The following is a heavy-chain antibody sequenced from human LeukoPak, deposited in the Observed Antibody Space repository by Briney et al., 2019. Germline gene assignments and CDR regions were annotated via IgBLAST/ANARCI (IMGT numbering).Heavy chain of an antibody. Sequence: GGSLRLSCAASGFTFDDYGMSWVRQAPGKGLEWVSSISSSSSYIYYADSVKGRFTISRDNAKNSLYLRMNSLRTEDTAVYYCARDYYDSSGLDWGQGTLVTVSS. CDR3: ARDYYDSSGLD. CDR2: ISSSSSYI. CDR1: GFTFDDYG. D-gene: IGHD3-22*01. V-gene: IGHV3-21*01. J-gene: IGHJ4*02.